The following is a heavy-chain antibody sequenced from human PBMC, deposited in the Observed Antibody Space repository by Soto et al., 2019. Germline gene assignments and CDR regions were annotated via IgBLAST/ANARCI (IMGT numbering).Heavy chain of an antibody. Sequence: QVQLQESGPGLVKPSETLSLTCTVSGGSVSSGSYYWSWIRQPPGKGLEWLGYIYYNGSTTYNPSLKSRVTMSVDTPKNQVSLKLSSVTAADTAVYYCARSLYYGVDVWGQGTAVTVSS. CDR1: GGSVSSGSYY. J-gene: IGHJ6*02. D-gene: IGHD3-16*02. CDR3: ARSLYYGVDV. V-gene: IGHV4-61*01. CDR2: IYYNGST.